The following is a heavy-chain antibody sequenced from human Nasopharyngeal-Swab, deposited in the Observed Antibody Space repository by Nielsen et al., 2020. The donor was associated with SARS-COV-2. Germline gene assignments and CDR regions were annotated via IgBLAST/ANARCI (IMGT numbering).Heavy chain of an antibody. D-gene: IGHD6-6*01. V-gene: IGHV3-9*01. CDR3: AKDVLVRAHYYYYMDV. CDR2: ISWNSGSI. CDR1: GFTFDDYA. Sequence: SLKISCAASGFTFDDYAMHWVRHAPGKGLEWVSGISWNSGSIGYADSVKGRFTISRDNAKNSLYLQMNSLRAEDTALYYCAKDVLVRAHYYYYMDVWGKGTTVTVSS. J-gene: IGHJ6*03.